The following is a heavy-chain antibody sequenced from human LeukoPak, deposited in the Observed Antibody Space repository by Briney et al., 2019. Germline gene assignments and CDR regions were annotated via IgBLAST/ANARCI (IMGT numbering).Heavy chain of an antibody. CDR3: AKLGRWSSYYFEY. J-gene: IGHJ4*02. D-gene: IGHD2-15*01. V-gene: IGHV3-30*18. Sequence: GGSLRLSCAASGFTFSSYGMVWVRQAPGKGLEWVSAISYDGRSELYAESVKGRFTISRDNSKNTLSLQMNSLRAEDTALYYCAKLGRWSSYYFEYWGQGTLATVSS. CDR2: ISYDGRSE. CDR1: GFTFSSYG.